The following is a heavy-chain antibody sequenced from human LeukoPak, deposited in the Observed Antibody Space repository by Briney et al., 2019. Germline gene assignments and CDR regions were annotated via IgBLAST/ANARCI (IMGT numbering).Heavy chain of an antibody. CDR1: GGTFSSYA. V-gene: IGHV1-69*05. J-gene: IGHJ3*02. CDR3: ARSFRVWLQSHAFDI. CDR2: IIPIFGTA. Sequence: ASMKVSCKASGGTFSSYAISWVRQAPGQGLEWMGGIIPIFGTANYAQKFQGRVTITTDESTSTAYMELSSLRSEDTAVYYCARSFRVWLQSHAFDIWGQGTMVTVSS. D-gene: IGHD5-24*01.